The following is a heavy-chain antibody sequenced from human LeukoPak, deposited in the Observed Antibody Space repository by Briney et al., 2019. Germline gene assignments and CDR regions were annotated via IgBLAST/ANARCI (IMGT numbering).Heavy chain of an antibody. CDR1: GYTFTSYG. CDR3: ARDLGYSSGWYSRYYFDY. CDR2: ISAYNGNT. J-gene: IGHJ4*02. D-gene: IGHD6-19*01. V-gene: IGHV1-18*01. Sequence: ASVKVSCKASGYTFTSYGISWVRQAPGQGLGWMGWISAYNGNTNYAQKPQGRVTMTTDTSTSTAYMELRSLRSDDTAVYYCARDLGYSSGWYSRYYFDYWGQGTLVTVSS.